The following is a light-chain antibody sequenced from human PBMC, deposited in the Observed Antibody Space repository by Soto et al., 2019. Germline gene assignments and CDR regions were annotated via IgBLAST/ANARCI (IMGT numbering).Light chain of an antibody. CDR3: SSYAGSNTDYV. CDR2: EVS. J-gene: IGLJ1*01. V-gene: IGLV2-8*01. Sequence: QSVLTQPPSASGSPGQSVTISCTGTSSDVGGYKYVSWYQQHPGKVPKLMIYEVSKRPSGVPDRFSGSKSGNTASLTVSGLQAEDEADYYCSSYAGSNTDYVFGTGTKVT. CDR1: SSDVGGYKY.